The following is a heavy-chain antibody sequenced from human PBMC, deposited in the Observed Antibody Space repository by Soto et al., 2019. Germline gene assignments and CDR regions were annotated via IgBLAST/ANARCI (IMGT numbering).Heavy chain of an antibody. Sequence: QLQLQESGPGLVKPSETLSLTCTVSGGSISSSSHYWGWIRQPPGKGLEWIGTMFYSGSTYYNPSLNRRVTIPVDTSKNQFSLQLSSVTAADTAVYYCASLPRGSYFDYWGQGTLVTVSS. CDR3: ASLPRGSYFDY. J-gene: IGHJ4*02. CDR2: MFYSGST. D-gene: IGHD1-26*01. V-gene: IGHV4-39*01. CDR1: GGSISSSSHY.